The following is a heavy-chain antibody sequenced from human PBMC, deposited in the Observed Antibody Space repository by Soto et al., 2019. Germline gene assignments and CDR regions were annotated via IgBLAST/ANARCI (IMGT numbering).Heavy chain of an antibody. V-gene: IGHV1-18*01. Sequence: ASVKVSCKASGYTFSSYGISWVRQAPGQGLEWMGWISAYNDDTNYAQILQGRVTLTTDTSTSTAYMELRSLRSDDTAVYYCARERRDAYNLFYGMDVWGQGTTVTVSS. J-gene: IGHJ6*02. CDR1: GYTFSSYG. CDR3: ARERRDAYNLFYGMDV. CDR2: ISAYNDDT. D-gene: IGHD1-1*01.